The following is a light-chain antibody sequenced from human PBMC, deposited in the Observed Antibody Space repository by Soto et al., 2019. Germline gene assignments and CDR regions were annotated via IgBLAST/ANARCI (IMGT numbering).Light chain of an antibody. J-gene: IGLJ3*02. CDR1: TIDVGIYNL. V-gene: IGLV2-23*02. Sequence: QSVLTQPASVSGSPGQSITISCSGTTIDVGIYNLVSWYQQHPGEAPKLVIYEVDKRPSGVSNRFSGSRSGNTASLTISGLQSEDEAAYSCASYEGSRWVFGGGTKVTVL. CDR2: EVD. CDR3: ASYEGSRWV.